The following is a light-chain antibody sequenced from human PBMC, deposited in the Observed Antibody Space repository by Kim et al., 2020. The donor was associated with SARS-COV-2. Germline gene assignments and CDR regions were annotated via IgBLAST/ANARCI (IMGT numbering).Light chain of an antibody. CDR1: QAISSW. CDR2: AAS. V-gene: IGKV1D-16*01. CDR3: QQYDSYPLT. J-gene: IGKJ3*01. Sequence: DIQMTQSPSSLSASVGDRVTITCRASQAISSWLAWYQQKPGTAPKSLIYAASSLHSGVPSRFSGSGSGTDFTLTISSLQPEDFATYYCQQYDSYPLTFGPGTKVDIK.